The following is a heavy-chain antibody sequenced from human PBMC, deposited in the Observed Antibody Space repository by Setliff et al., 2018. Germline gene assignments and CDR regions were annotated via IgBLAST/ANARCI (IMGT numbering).Heavy chain of an antibody. CDR1: GGSVSSGDYW. D-gene: IGHD5-12*01. CDR3: AKVDIDYIMTRDNTWQYFFYMDV. Sequence: SETLSLTCTVSGGSVSSGDYWWAWIRQPPGKGLEWIGNINYRGSTYYNPSLKSRVTMSVDASKNQVSLKVTSVTAEDTAVYYCAKVDIDYIMTRDNTWQYFFYMDVWGRGTTVTVSS. J-gene: IGHJ6*03. V-gene: IGHV4-39*01. CDR2: INYRGST.